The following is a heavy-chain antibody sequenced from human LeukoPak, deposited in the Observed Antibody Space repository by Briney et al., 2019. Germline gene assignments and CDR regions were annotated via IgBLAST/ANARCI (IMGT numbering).Heavy chain of an antibody. Sequence: GESLKISCKGSGYTFTTYWIGWVRQMSGKGLEWMGIIYPGDSDTRYSPSFQGQVTISADKSISTAYLQWSSLKASDTAMYYCARQPLYDSSGYPDYWGQGTLVTVSS. CDR3: ARQPLYDSSGYPDY. J-gene: IGHJ4*02. D-gene: IGHD3-22*01. CDR1: GYTFTTYW. CDR2: IYPGDSDT. V-gene: IGHV5-51*01.